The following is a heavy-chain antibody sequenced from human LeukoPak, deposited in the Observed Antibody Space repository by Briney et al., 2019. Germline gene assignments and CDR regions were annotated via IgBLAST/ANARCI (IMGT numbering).Heavy chain of an antibody. J-gene: IGHJ4*02. V-gene: IGHV3-15*01. CDR2: IKSKGDGETT. CDR3: TTDRGLTMIRGVLVD. CDR1: GFTFTNAW. D-gene: IGHD3-10*01. Sequence: TPGGSLRLSCAASGFTFTNAWMTWARQAPGKGLEWVGRIKSKGDGETTDYAEPVKGRFSMSRDDSEATMYLQMYGLEAEDTAVYYCTTDRGLTMIRGVLVDWGLGALVTVSS.